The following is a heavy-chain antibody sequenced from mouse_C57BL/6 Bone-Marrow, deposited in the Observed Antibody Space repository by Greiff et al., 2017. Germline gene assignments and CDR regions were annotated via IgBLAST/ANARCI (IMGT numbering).Heavy chain of an antibody. CDR1: GYAFSSSW. CDR2: IYPGDGDT. Sequence: VQLQQSGPELVKPGASVKISCKASGYAFSSSWMNWVKQRPGKGLEWIGRIYPGDGDTNYNGKFKGKATLTADKSSSTAYMQLSSLTSEDSAVYFCARTAQATWYFDVWGTGTTVTVSS. J-gene: IGHJ1*03. CDR3: ARTAQATWYFDV. D-gene: IGHD3-2*02. V-gene: IGHV1-82*01.